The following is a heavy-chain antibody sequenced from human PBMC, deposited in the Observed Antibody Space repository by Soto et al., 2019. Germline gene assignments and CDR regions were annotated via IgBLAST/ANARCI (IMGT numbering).Heavy chain of an antibody. CDR3: ARQDIVVVPAALYYYGMDV. CDR2: IYYGGST. J-gene: IGHJ6*02. V-gene: IGHV4-31*03. Sequence: SETLSLTCTVSGGSISSGGYYWSWIRQHPGKGLEWIGYIYYGGSTYYNPSLKSRVTISVDTSKNQFSLKLSSVTAADTAVYYCARQDIVVVPAALYYYGMDVWGQGTTVT. D-gene: IGHD2-2*01. CDR1: GGSISSGGYY.